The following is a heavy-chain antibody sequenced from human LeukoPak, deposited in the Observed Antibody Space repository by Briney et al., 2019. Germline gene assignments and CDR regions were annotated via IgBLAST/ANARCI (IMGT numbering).Heavy chain of an antibody. J-gene: IGHJ5*02. V-gene: IGHV4-34*01. Sequence: SETLSLTCAVYGGSFSGYYWSWIRQPPGKGLEWIGEINHSGSTNYNPSLKSRVTISVDTSKNQFSLKLSFVTAADTAVYYCARAGDYYDSSGYYLWGQGTLVTVSS. CDR3: ARAGDYYDSSGYYL. CDR2: INHSGST. CDR1: GGSFSGYY. D-gene: IGHD3-22*01.